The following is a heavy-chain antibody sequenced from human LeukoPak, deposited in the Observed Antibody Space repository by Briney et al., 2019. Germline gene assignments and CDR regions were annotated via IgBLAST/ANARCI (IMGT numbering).Heavy chain of an antibody. J-gene: IGHJ4*02. D-gene: IGHD5-18*01. CDR3: ARTFGYSYGYLDY. V-gene: IGHV4-39*01. CDR2: IYYSGST. CDR1: GGSISSSSYY. Sequence: SETLSLTCTVSGGSISSSSYYWGWIRQAPARGLEWIGSIYYSGSTYYNSSLKSRVTISVDTSKNQFSLKLSSVTAADTAVYYCARTFGYSYGYLDYWGQGTLVTVSS.